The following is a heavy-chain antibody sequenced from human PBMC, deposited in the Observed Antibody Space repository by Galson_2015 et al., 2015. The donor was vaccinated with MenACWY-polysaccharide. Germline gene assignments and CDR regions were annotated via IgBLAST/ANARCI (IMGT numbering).Heavy chain of an antibody. V-gene: IGHV5-51*03. CDR2: IYPGSSET. CDR1: GYSFTTYW. D-gene: IGHD2-21*01. Sequence: QSGAEVKKPGESLTISCQGSGYSFTTYWIGWVRQMPGEGLDWMGIIYPGSSETRYSPSFQGQVTFSADTSINTAYLQWSSLEASDTGMYYCARGIGYSTTWFDYWGQGTLVTVSS. CDR3: ARGIGYSTTWFDY. J-gene: IGHJ4*02.